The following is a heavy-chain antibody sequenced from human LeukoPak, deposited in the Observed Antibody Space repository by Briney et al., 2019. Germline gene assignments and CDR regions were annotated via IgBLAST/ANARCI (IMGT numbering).Heavy chain of an antibody. CDR2: ISGSGGST. J-gene: IGHJ5*02. CDR3: AKANTNWNPQYNWFDP. CDR1: GFTFSSYA. Sequence: GGSLRLSCAASGFTFSSYAMSWVRQASGKGLEWVSGISGSGGSTYYADSVKGRFTISRDNSKNTLYLQMNSLRAEDTAVYYCAKANTNWNPQYNWFDPWGQGTLVTVSS. V-gene: IGHV3-23*01. D-gene: IGHD1-1*01.